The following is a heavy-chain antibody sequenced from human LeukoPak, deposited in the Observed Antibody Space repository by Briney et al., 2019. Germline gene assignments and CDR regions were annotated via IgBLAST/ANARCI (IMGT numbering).Heavy chain of an antibody. J-gene: IGHJ4*02. V-gene: IGHV3-7*01. CDR2: IKEDGSEK. D-gene: IGHD4-11*01. Sequence: PGGSLRLSCAASGFTFSGYWMSWVRQAPGKGLEWVANIKEDGSEKDYVDPVKGRFTISRDNAKNSLYLQMNSLRAEDTAVYYCARDPYYSNYLVDYWGQGTLVTVSS. CDR3: ARDPYYSNYLVDY. CDR1: GFTFSGYW.